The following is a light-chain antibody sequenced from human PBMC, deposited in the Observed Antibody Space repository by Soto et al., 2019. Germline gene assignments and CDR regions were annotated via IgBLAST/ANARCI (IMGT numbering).Light chain of an antibody. V-gene: IGKV3D-20*02. Sequence: IVLTQSPGTLSLSPGERATLSCRASQSFSATYLAWYQQKPGQAPRLLIYGASSRATGIPDRFSGSGSGTDFTLTISSLEPEDLAVYYCQQRSSWPLTFGQGTKVEIK. J-gene: IGKJ1*01. CDR3: QQRSSWPLT. CDR2: GAS. CDR1: QSFSATY.